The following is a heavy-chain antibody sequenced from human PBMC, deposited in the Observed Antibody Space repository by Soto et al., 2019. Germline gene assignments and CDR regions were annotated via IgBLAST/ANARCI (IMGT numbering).Heavy chain of an antibody. J-gene: IGHJ5*02. CDR3: ARGIGAPNWFDP. CDR1: GFTFSDYH. CDR2: IRSSGSTI. Sequence: QVQLVESGGGLVKPGGSLRLSCAASGFTFSDYHMSWIREAPGKGLEWVSYIRSSGSTIYYADSVKGRFTISRDNAENSLYLQMNSLRADDTAVHYCARGIGAPNWFDPWGQGTLVTVSS. D-gene: IGHD3-16*01. V-gene: IGHV3-11*01.